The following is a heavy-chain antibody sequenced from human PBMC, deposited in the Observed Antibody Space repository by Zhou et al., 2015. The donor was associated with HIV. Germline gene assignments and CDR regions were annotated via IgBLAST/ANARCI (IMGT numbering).Heavy chain of an antibody. J-gene: IGHJ2*01. CDR2: IIPVFGTA. D-gene: IGHD6-6*01. CDR3: ARDRGAARPDWRYFDL. V-gene: IGHV1-69*06. CDR1: GGTFGYYG. Sequence: QAQLVQSGTEVKKPGSSVKVSCLASGGTFGYYGISWVRQAPGQGLEWMGGIIPVFGTANYAQRFQGRVSMTADRSTNTAYMEVRSLRYEDTAVYYCARDRGAARPDWRYFDLWGRGTLVTVSS.